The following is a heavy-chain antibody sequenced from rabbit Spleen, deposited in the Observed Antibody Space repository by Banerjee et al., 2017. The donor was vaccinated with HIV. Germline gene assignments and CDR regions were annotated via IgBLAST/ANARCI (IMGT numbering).Heavy chain of an antibody. V-gene: IGHV1S40*01. D-gene: IGHD4-1*01. CDR1: GFSFNSGYD. CDR2: IYAGGSGST. CDR3: VREVAAKFNL. Sequence: QSLEESGGGLVKPGASLTLTCKASGFSFNSGYDMCWVRQAPGKGLECIACIYAGGSGSTYYASWAKGRFTISKTSSTTVTLQMTSLTAADTATYFCVREVAAKFNLWGPGTLVTVS. J-gene: IGHJ4*01.